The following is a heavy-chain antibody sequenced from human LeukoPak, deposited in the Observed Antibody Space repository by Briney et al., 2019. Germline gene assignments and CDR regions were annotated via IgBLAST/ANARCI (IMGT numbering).Heavy chain of an antibody. CDR3: ARDRRSSGYLYAFDI. J-gene: IGHJ3*02. Sequence: GGSLRLSCAASGFTVSSNYMSWVRQAPGKGLEWVSVIYSGGSTYYADSVKGRFTISRDNSKNTLYLQMNSLRAEDTAVYYCARDRRSSGYLYAFDIWGQGTMVTVSS. CDR1: GFTVSSNY. D-gene: IGHD3-22*01. CDR2: IYSGGST. V-gene: IGHV3-66*01.